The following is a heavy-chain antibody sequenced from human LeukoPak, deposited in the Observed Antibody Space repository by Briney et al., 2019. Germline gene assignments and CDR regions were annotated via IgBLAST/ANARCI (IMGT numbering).Heavy chain of an antibody. CDR2: IRYDGSNK. V-gene: IGHV3-30*02. CDR3: AKDKGYYGSGSYYMFDY. J-gene: IGHJ4*02. CDR1: GFTFSSYG. Sequence: PGGSLRLSCAASGFTFSSYGMHWVRQAPGKGLEWVAFIRYDGSNKYYADSVKGRFTISRDNSKNTLYLQMNSLRAEDTAVYYCAKDKGYYGSGSYYMFDYWGQGTLVTVSS. D-gene: IGHD3-10*01.